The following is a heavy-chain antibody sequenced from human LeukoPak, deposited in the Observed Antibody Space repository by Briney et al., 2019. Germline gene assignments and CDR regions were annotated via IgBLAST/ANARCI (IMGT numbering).Heavy chain of an antibody. V-gene: IGHV3-20*04. D-gene: IGHD3-10*01. J-gene: IGHJ1*01. Sequence: PGGSLRLSCVVSGFXFTKHDMSWFRQPPGKGLEWVSSISRSGAHSHYATSVRGRFIISRDNSNDTLFLQMTGLDVADTAIYYCARGSLGPAYWGRGTVVAVSS. CDR2: ISRSGAHS. CDR1: GFXFTKHD. CDR3: ARGSLGPAY.